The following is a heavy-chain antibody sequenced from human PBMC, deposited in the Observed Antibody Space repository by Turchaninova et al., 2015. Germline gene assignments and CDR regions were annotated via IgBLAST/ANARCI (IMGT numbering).Heavy chain of an antibody. D-gene: IGHD2-21*02. CDR3: ARTTPDCGGDCTATTFDI. Sequence: QVTLKESGPVLVKPTETLTLTCTVSGFSLSNRRMGVSWIRQPPGKALEWLAHLFSKSDFFSTDEKSYSTSLKYRLTNSKDTSKSQVVLTMTNMDPVDTATYYCARTTPDCGGDCTATTFDIWGQGTMVTVSS. CDR2: LFSKSDFFSTDEK. V-gene: IGHV2-26*01. J-gene: IGHJ3*02. CDR1: GFSLSNRRMG.